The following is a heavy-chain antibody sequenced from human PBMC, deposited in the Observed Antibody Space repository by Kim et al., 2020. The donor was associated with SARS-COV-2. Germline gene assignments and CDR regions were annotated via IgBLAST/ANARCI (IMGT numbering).Heavy chain of an antibody. Sequence: SVKVSCKASGGTFSSYAISWVRQAPGQGLEWMGGIIPIFGTANYAQKFQGRVTITADESTSTAYMELSSLRSEDTAVYYCASAADIVVVPAAKSKGGYYYYGMDVWGQGTTVTVSS. J-gene: IGHJ6*02. CDR3: ASAADIVVVPAAKSKGGYYYYGMDV. CDR1: GGTFSSYA. D-gene: IGHD2-2*01. CDR2: IIPIFGTA. V-gene: IGHV1-69*13.